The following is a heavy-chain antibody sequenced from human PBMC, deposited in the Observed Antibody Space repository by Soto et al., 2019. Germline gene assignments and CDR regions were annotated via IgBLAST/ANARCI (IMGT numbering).Heavy chain of an antibody. D-gene: IGHD7-27*01. Sequence: EVQLVASGGGLVQPGGSLRLSCPASGFTFSDFSMNWFRQAPGKGLEWLSYISRDGGAIYYADSVKGRFTISRDNAKDSLYLQMNSLRAEDTAVYYCARDRSWAFDYWGQGTLVTFAS. CDR2: ISRDGGAI. J-gene: IGHJ4*02. V-gene: IGHV3-48*01. CDR3: ARDRSWAFDY. CDR1: GFTFSDFS.